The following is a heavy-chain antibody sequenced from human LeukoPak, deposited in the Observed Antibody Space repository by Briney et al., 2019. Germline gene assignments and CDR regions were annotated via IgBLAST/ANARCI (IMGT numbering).Heavy chain of an antibody. CDR2: GSDSGGT. J-gene: IGHJ5*02. Sequence: SETLSLTCAVYGGSLNGHYWSWIRQSPGKGLEWIGEGSDSGGTKFNPSFKSRVTISADTSKNQFSLKLSSVTAADTAVYHCAKNGQSGFSFDPWGQGTLVTVSS. CDR1: GGSLNGHY. D-gene: IGHD1-26*01. V-gene: IGHV4-34*01. CDR3: AKNGQSGFSFDP.